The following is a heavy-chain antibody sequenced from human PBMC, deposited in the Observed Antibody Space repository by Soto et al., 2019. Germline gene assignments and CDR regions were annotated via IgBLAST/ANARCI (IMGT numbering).Heavy chain of an antibody. J-gene: IGHJ6*02. CDR2: IIPIFGTA. D-gene: IGHD3-3*01. Sequence: QVQLVQSGAEVKKPGSSVKVSCKASGGTFSSYAISWVRQAPGQGLEWMGGIIPIFGTANYAQKFQGRVTITADEATSTAYMELSSLRSEDTAVYYCARKGYDFWSGHYYYGMDVWGQGSTVIVSS. CDR1: GGTFSSYA. V-gene: IGHV1-69*01. CDR3: ARKGYDFWSGHYYYGMDV.